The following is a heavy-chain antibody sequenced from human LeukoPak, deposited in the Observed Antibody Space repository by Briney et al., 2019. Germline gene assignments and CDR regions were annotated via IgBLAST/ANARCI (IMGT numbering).Heavy chain of an antibody. D-gene: IGHD3-9*01. CDR2: INHSGST. Sequence: SETLSLTCAVYGGSFSGYYWSWIRQPPGKGLEWIGEINHSGSTNYNPPLKSRVTISVDTSKNQFSLKLSSVTAADTAVYYCARGILRYFDWRDWFDPWGQGTLVTVSS. CDR3: ARGILRYFDWRDWFDP. CDR1: GGSFSGYY. V-gene: IGHV4-34*01. J-gene: IGHJ5*02.